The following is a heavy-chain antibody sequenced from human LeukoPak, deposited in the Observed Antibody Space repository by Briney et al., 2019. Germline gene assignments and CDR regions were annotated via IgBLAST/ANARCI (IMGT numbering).Heavy chain of an antibody. CDR1: GFTFSSYS. CDR3: TTGGGVYDYVSLH. CDR2: ISSSSIYI. V-gene: IGHV3-21*01. J-gene: IGHJ1*01. Sequence: KAGGSLRLSCAASGFTFSSYSMNWVRQAPGKGLEWVSSISSSSIYIYYADSVKGRFTISRDNAKNSLYLQMNSLRAEDTAVYYCTTGGGVYDYVSLHWGQGTLVTVSS. D-gene: IGHD3-16*01.